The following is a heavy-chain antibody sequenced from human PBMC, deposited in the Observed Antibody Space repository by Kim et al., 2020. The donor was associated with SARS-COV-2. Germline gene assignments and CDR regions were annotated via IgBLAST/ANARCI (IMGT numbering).Heavy chain of an antibody. CDR3: ARHDSSGYLWVH. Sequence: SETLSLTCTVSGGSISSFYWSWIRQPPGKGLEWIGYIYYSGSTNYNPSLKSRVTISVDTSKNQFSLKLTSVTAADTAVYYCARHDSSGYLWVHWGQGTLVTVSS. J-gene: IGHJ4*02. CDR1: GGSISSFY. CDR2: IYYSGST. V-gene: IGHV4-59*01. D-gene: IGHD3-22*01.